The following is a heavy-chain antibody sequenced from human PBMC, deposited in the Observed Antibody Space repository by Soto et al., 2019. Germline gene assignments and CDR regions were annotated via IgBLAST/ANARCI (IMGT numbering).Heavy chain of an antibody. CDR1: GSTVRNFR. CDR2: IKSKADGSTK. V-gene: IGHV3-15*01. J-gene: IGHJ4*01. Sequence: RLSCAASGSTVRNFRMTSIRSEPGKGLEWVGRIKSKADGSTKEYGTPVKDRFSISRDDSKNTVDLQRHALRTEDTAFYYCATPRPGSHGYSFWGHGALVTVS. CDR3: ATPRPGSHGYSF. D-gene: IGHD3-16*01.